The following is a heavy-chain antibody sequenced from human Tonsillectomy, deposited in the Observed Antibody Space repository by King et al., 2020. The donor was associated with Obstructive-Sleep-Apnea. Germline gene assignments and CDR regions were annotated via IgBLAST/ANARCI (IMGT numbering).Heavy chain of an antibody. Sequence: VQLVESGGGVVQPGRSLRLSCSASGFTFSSYAMHWVRQAPGKGLEWVAVISYYGSNKDYANSVKDRFTISCDNSKNTLYLQMNSLRAEDTAVYYCAREYCSSTSCFYGMDVWGQGTTVTVSS. V-gene: IGHV3-30*04. CDR1: GFTFSSYA. CDR2: ISYYGSNK. CDR3: AREYCSSTSCFYGMDV. J-gene: IGHJ6*02. D-gene: IGHD2-2*01.